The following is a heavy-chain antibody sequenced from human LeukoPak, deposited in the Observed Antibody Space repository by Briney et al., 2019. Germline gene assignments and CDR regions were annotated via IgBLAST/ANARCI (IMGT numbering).Heavy chain of an antibody. D-gene: IGHD3/OR15-3a*01. CDR1: GFTFSSYA. CDR2: ISGSGGST. CDR3: AKRTGYYYYMDV. Sequence: GGSLRLSCASPGFTFSSYAMTWVREAPGKGLEWVSAISGSGGSTYYADSVKGRFTISRDNSKNTLYLQMNSLRAEDTAVYYCAKRTGYYYYMDVWGKGTTVTVSS. V-gene: IGHV3-23*01. J-gene: IGHJ6*03.